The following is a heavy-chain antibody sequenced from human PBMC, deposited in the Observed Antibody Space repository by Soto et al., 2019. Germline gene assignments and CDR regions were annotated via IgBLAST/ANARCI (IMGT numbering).Heavy chain of an antibody. J-gene: IGHJ6*02. D-gene: IGHD6-6*01. CDR1: GFTFSSYA. CDR3: ARGMWRAARRPGYYYYYGMDV. V-gene: IGHV3-30-3*01. Sequence: GGSLRLSCAASGFTFSSYAMHRVRQAPGKGLEWVAVISYDGSNKYYADSVKGRFTISRDNSKNTLYLQMNSPRAEDTAVYYCARGMWRAARRPGYYYYYGMDVWGQGTTVTVSS. CDR2: ISYDGSNK.